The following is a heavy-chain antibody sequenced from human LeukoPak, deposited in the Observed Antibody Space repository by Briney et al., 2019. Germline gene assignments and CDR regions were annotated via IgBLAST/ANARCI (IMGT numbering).Heavy chain of an antibody. CDR1: GFTLSSYA. CDR3: ARSMRGYAILTGYFDF. V-gene: IGHV3-30-3*01. J-gene: IGHJ4*02. CDR2: ISEDGTNK. Sequence: GGSLRLSCAASGFTLSSYAMQWVRQAPGKGPEWVSGISEDGTNKYHADSVKGRFTISRDNSKNTLHLQMDSLRPEDTAVYYCARSMRGYAILTGYFDFWGQGTLVTVSS. D-gene: IGHD3-9*01.